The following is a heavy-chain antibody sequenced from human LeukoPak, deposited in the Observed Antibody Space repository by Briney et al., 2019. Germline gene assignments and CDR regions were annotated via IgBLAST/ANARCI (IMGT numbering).Heavy chain of an antibody. V-gene: IGHV4-61*02. CDR2: IYTSGST. CDR3: AREGGGYCSSTSCFGYWFDP. D-gene: IGHD2-2*01. J-gene: IGHJ5*02. CDR1: GGSISSGSYY. Sequence: SQTLSLTCTVSGGSISSGSYYWSWTRQPAGKGLEWIGRIYTSGSTNYNPSLKSRVTISVDTSKNQFSLKLSSVTAADTAVYYCAREGGGYCSSTSCFGYWFDPWGQGTLVTVSS.